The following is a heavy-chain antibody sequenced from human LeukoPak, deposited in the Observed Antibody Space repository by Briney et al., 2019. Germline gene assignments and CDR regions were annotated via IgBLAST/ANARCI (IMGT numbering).Heavy chain of an antibody. J-gene: IGHJ4*02. D-gene: IGHD3-16*01. V-gene: IGHV4-59*12. CDR2: IYYSGST. CDR3: ARGPIPSEGGY. Sequence: SETLSLTCTVSGGSISSYYWSWIRQPPGKGLEWIGYIYYSGSTNYNPSLKSRVTISVDTSKNQFSLKLNSVTAADTAVYYCARGPIPSEGGYWGQGTLVTVSS. CDR1: GGSISSYY.